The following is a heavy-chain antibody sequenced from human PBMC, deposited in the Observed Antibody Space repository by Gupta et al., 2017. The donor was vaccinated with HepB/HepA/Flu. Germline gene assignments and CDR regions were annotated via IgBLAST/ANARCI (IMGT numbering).Heavy chain of an antibody. CDR1: GFLFENHV. CDR3: TTSPFAGFDI. CDR2: ITWNSGYI. V-gene: IGHV3-9*01. J-gene: IGHJ3*02. Sequence: EVQLVESGGGLVQPGRSLRLSCVASGFLFENHVMHWVRQAPGKGLEWVSAITWNSGYIGYADSVKGRFSISRDNAKNSLYLQMNSLRTEDTAFYYCTTSPFAGFDIWGQGTMVTVSS.